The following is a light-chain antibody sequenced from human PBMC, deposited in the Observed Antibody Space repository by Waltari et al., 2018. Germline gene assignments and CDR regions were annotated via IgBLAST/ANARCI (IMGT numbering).Light chain of an antibody. CDR2: GAS. Sequence: EIVMTQSPATLPVSSGERATLSCRTSQRVSSNLAWYQQKPGQAPRLLIYGASTRATGIPARFSGSGSGTEFTLTISSLQSEDFAVYYCQQYNNWPSMYTFGQGTKLEIK. V-gene: IGKV3-15*01. CDR1: QRVSSN. CDR3: QQYNNWPSMYT. J-gene: IGKJ2*01.